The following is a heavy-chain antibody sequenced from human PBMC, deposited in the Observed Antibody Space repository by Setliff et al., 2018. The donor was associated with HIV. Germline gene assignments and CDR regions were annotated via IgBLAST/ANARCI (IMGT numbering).Heavy chain of an antibody. V-gene: IGHV4-61*09. CDR2: IYTSGTT. D-gene: IGHD5-18*01. CDR3: AKGVRGYNKGGLDH. CDR1: GGSIKNGPSS. J-gene: IGHJ4*02. Sequence: SETLSLTCSVSGGSIKNGPSSWTWIRQPAGKGLEWIGHIYTSGTTNYNSSLNSRATISVDTSKNQFSLKLTSVTAADTAVYYCAKGVRGYNKGGLDHWGQGTLVTVSS.